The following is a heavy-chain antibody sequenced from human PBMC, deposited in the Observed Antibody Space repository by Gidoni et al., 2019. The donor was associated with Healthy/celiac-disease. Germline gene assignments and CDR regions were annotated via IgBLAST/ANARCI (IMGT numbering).Heavy chain of an antibody. D-gene: IGHD3-22*01. Sequence: QVQLVQSGAEVKKPGASVKVSCKASGDTFTSYAMHWVRQAPGQRLEWMGWINAGNGNTKYSQKSQGRVTITRDTSASTAYMELSSLRSEDTAVYYCARESNYYDSSGYYYVRYFQHWGQGTLVTVSS. CDR1: GDTFTSYA. CDR2: INAGNGNT. V-gene: IGHV1-3*01. J-gene: IGHJ1*01. CDR3: ARESNYYDSSGYYYVRYFQH.